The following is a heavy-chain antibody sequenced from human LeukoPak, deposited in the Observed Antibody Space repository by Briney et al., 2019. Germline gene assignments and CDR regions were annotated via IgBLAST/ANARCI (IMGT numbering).Heavy chain of an antibody. J-gene: IGHJ6*03. Sequence: GGSLRLSCAASGFTFSSYSMSWVRQAPGKGLEWVSDIKQDGSGKYYVDSVKGRFTISRDNAKISLYLQMNSLRAEDTAVYYWARAPYDYYYMDDWGKGTTVTVSS. CDR2: IKQDGSGK. V-gene: IGHV3-7*01. CDR3: ARAPYDYYYMDD. CDR1: GFTFSSYS.